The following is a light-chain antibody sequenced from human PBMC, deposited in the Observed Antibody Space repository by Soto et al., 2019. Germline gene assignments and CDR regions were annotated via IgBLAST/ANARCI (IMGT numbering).Light chain of an antibody. Sequence: VVTQPHSVSGAPGQRVTISCTGSSSNIGAGYDVHWYQQLPGTAPKLLIYGNSNRPSGVPDRFSGSKSGTSASLAITGLQAEDEADYYCQSYDSSLSNVVFGGGTKLTVL. V-gene: IGLV1-40*01. CDR2: GNS. CDR3: QSYDSSLSNVV. CDR1: SSNIGAGYD. J-gene: IGLJ2*01.